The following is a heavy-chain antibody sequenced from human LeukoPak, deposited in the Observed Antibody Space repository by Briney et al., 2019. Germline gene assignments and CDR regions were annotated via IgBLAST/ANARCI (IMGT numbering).Heavy chain of an antibody. Sequence: SETLSLTCTVSGGSINTGSYYWNWIRQPAGKGLEWIGRMHSRGTTYYHPSLKSRVTISGDTSRNQFSLNLRSVTAADTAVYYCARDSSLASKHDAFNIWGQGTLVTVSS. J-gene: IGHJ3*02. CDR1: GGSINTGSYY. CDR2: MHSRGTT. V-gene: IGHV4-61*02. D-gene: IGHD5-24*01. CDR3: ARDSSLASKHDAFNI.